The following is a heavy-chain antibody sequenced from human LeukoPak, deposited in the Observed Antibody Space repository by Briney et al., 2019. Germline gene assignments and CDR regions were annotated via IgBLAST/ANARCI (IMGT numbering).Heavy chain of an antibody. D-gene: IGHD5-12*01. Sequence: HSGGSLRLSCAASGFTFSSYGMYWVRQAPGKGLEWVAFIRYDGSNKYYADSVKGRFTVSRDNSKNTLYLQIKSLRAEDTAVYYCAKGGGYEAQYYYYLDVWGKGTTVTISS. CDR1: GFTFSSYG. CDR3: AKGGGYEAQYYYYLDV. V-gene: IGHV3-30*02. J-gene: IGHJ6*03. CDR2: IRYDGSNK.